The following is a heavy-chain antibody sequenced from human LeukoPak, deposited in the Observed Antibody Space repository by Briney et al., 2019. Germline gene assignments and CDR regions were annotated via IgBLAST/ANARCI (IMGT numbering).Heavy chain of an antibody. CDR2: IYYSGST. CDR3: ARDAVFGVVIIASYFDY. V-gene: IGHV4-39*07. CDR1: GGSISSSSYY. Sequence: PSETLSLTCTVSGGSISSSSYYWGWIRQPPGKGLEWTGSIYYSGSTYYNPSLKSRVTISADRSKNQFSLKLTSVTAADTAVYYCARDAVFGVVIIASYFDYWGQGTLVTVSS. J-gene: IGHJ4*02. D-gene: IGHD3-3*01.